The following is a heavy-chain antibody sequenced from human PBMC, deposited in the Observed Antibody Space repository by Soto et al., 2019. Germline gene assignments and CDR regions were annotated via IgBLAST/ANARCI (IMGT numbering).Heavy chain of an antibody. CDR3: ARILSPSLETTVTTTDY. J-gene: IGHJ4*02. V-gene: IGHV4-30-2*01. D-gene: IGHD4-17*01. CDR1: GDSISSGGYS. Sequence: PSETLSLTCAVSGDSISSGGYSWSWIRQPPGKGLEWIGYIYHSGSTYYNPSLKSRVTISVDTSKNQFSLKLSSVTAADTAVYYCARILSPSLETTVTTTDYWGQGTLVTVSS. CDR2: IYHSGST.